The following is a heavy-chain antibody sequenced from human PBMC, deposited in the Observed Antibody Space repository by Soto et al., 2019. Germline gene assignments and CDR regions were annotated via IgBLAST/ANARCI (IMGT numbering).Heavy chain of an antibody. D-gene: IGHD3-10*01. J-gene: IGHJ5*02. Sequence: PSETVSLTCTISGGSSSSGGYYWSWIRQHPTEGLEWIGYIHNSGATCYNPSLNSRVSISVDTSKTQFSLNVYSVTAADTAVYYCAREGAGSYWFDPWGQGVLVTVSS. CDR3: AREGAGSYWFDP. V-gene: IGHV4-31*03. CDR2: IHNSGAT. CDR1: GGSSSSGGYY.